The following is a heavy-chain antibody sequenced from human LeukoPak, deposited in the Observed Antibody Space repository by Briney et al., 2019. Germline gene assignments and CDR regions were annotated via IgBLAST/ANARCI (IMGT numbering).Heavy chain of an antibody. V-gene: IGHV4-39*07. J-gene: IGHJ1*01. Sequence: PSETLSLTCTVSGGSISSSSYYWGWIRQPPGKGLEWIGSIYYSGSTYYNPSLKSRVTISVDTSKNQFSLKLSSVTAADTAVYYCARDSSGWYSEYFQHWGQGTLVTVSS. CDR1: GGSISSSSYY. D-gene: IGHD6-19*01. CDR2: IYYSGST. CDR3: ARDSSGWYSEYFQH.